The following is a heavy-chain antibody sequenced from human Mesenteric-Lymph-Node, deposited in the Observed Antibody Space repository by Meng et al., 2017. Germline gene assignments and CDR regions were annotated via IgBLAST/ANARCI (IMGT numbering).Heavy chain of an antibody. J-gene: IGHJ4*02. CDR2: INPNSGGN. Sequence: VQSGAGMRKRGASVRVSCKDSGYTYTVYYVQWVRQAPGPGHEWMGRINPNSGGNTVAQEFQGRVTMTRNVSSSTAYMVLSRLSSYDTAVYYCARVTVYYPSGSLEQGYYFDYWGQGTLVTVSS. CDR3: ARVTVYYPSGSLEQGYYFDY. D-gene: IGHD3-10*01. CDR1: GYTYTVYY. V-gene: IGHV1-2*06.